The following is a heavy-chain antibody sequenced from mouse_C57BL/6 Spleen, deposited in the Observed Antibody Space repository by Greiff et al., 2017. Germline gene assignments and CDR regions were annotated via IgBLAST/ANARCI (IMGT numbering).Heavy chain of an antibody. CDR3: ARSNLYDYDGFAY. Sequence: EVKLMESGGGLVKPGGSLKLSCAASGFTFSDYGMHWVRQAPEKGLEWVAYISSGSSTIYYADTVKGRYTISRDNAKNTLFLQMTSLRSEDTAMYYCARSNLYDYDGFAYWGQGTLVTVSA. V-gene: IGHV5-17*01. CDR2: ISSGSSTI. J-gene: IGHJ3*01. CDR1: GFTFSDYG. D-gene: IGHD2-4*01.